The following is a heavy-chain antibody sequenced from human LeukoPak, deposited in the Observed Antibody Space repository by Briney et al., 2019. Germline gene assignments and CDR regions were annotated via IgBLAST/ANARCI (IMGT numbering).Heavy chain of an antibody. V-gene: IGHV3-23*01. J-gene: IGHJ4*02. CDR1: GFTFSSYA. Sequence: SGGSLGLSFAASGFTFSSYAMSWVRQAPGKGLEWVSAISGSGGSTYYADSVKGRFTISRDNSKNTLYLQMNSLRAEDTAVYYCAKGGSSRPTFDYWGQGTLVTVSS. CDR2: ISGSGGST. CDR3: AKGGSSRPTFDY. D-gene: IGHD6-13*01.